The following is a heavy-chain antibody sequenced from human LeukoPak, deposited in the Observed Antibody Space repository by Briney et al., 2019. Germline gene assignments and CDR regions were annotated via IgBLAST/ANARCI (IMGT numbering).Heavy chain of an antibody. Sequence: SETLSLTCTVSGGSISSSSYYWGWIRQPPGKGLEWIGSIYYSGSTYYNPSLKSRVTISVDTSKNQFSLKLSSVTAADTAVYYCARLHYGGNYGYYYYYYGRLGQRDHGHHLL. CDR1: GGSISSSSYY. CDR3: ARLHYGGNYGYYYYYYGR. V-gene: IGHV4-39*01. D-gene: IGHD4-23*01. J-gene: IGHJ6*03. CDR2: IYYSGST.